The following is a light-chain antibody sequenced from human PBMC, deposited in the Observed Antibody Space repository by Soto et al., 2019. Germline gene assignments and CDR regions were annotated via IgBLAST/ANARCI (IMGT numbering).Light chain of an antibody. Sequence: EIVLTQSPATLSLSPGERATLSCRASQSVSSYLAWYQQKPGQAPRLLIYDASNRATGIPARFSGSGSGTDFTLPISSLGPEDFAVYYCQQRSNWPPVYTFGQGTKLEI. V-gene: IGKV3-11*01. CDR1: QSVSSY. J-gene: IGKJ2*01. CDR3: QQRSNWPPVYT. CDR2: DAS.